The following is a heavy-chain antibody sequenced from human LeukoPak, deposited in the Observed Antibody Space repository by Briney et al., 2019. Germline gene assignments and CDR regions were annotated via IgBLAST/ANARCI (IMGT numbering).Heavy chain of an antibody. CDR3: GKHDSASDY. CDR2: TRSDGSDK. Sequence: PGGSLRLSSVASGFIFSSYEMHWVRQAPGKGLEWVAFTRSDGSDKYYTGSVKGRFTISRDNSQNTLYLQMNSLRAEDTAVYYCGKHDSASDYWGQGTLVTVSS. D-gene: IGHD1-26*01. V-gene: IGHV3-30*02. CDR1: GFIFSSYE. J-gene: IGHJ4*02.